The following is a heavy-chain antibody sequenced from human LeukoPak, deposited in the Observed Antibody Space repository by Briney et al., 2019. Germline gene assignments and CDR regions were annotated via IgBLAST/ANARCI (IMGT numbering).Heavy chain of an antibody. Sequence: GGSLRLSCAASGFTFSSYSMNWVRQAPGKGLEWVSSISSSSSYIYYADSVKGRFTISRDNAKNSLYLQMNSLRAEDTAVYYCARDRTSYYYGSGSYSRGLPFATWGQGTLVTVS. V-gene: IGHV3-21*01. J-gene: IGHJ5*02. CDR3: ARDRTSYYYGSGSYSRGLPFAT. CDR1: GFTFSSYS. CDR2: ISSSSSYI. D-gene: IGHD3-10*01.